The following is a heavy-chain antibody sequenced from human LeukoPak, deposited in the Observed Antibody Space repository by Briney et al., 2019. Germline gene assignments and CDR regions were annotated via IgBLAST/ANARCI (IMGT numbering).Heavy chain of an antibody. CDR3: ARQNYDEVNYHYYGLDV. D-gene: IGHD3-3*01. CDR1: GGFISSNY. V-gene: IGHV4-59*08. CDR2: IYYRGST. J-gene: IGHJ6*02. Sequence: NPSDTLSLICTVSGGFISSNYWRWIRQSPGKGLEWIGYIYYRGSTDYNPSLKSRVTISVDTSKNQFSLKLSSVTAANTAVYYCARQNYDEVNYHYYGLDVWGQGTTVTVSS.